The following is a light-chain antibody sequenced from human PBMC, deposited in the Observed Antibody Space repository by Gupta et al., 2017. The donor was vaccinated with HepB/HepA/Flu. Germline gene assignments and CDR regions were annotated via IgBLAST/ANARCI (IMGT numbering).Light chain of an antibody. CDR3: MPGLQDPRT. CDR1: QSLLRTNGYTY. CDR2: LGS. Sequence: IVRPHSLFSLPVTPGEPASTPCRSSQSLLRTNGYTYLEWYVQKPGQSPQRLIYLGSNRAAGGPERSSGSGSGTDCTRKSSRVEADDVGVYYCMPGLQDPRTCGQGTKVEIK. J-gene: IGKJ1*01. V-gene: IGKV2-28*01.